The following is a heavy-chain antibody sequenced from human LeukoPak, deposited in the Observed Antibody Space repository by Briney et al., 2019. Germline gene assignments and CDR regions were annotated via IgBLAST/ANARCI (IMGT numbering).Heavy chain of an antibody. D-gene: IGHD6-19*01. Sequence: PSDTLSLTCSVSGGSIRNDYWSWIRQSPGKGLEWIGYLYYSRSTDYNHSLKSRVTISVDTSRNLLSLKLSSVAAADTAVYYCARHNSGTYYYYMDVWGKGTTVTVSS. J-gene: IGHJ6*03. CDR1: GGSIRNDY. CDR3: ARHNSGTYYYYMDV. CDR2: LYYSRST. V-gene: IGHV4-59*08.